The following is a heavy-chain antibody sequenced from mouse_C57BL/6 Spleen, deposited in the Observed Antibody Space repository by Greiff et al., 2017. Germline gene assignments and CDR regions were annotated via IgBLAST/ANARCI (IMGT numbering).Heavy chain of an antibody. CDR3: VRPPYGSSYAWFAY. D-gene: IGHD1-1*01. CDR1: GFSFNTYA. V-gene: IGHV10-1*01. CDR2: IRSKSNNYAT. Sequence: EVKLMESGGGLVQPKGSLKLSCAASGFSFNTYAMNWVRQAPGKGLEWVARIRSKSNNYATYYADSVKDRFTISRDDSESMLYLQMNNLKTEDTAMYYCVRPPYGSSYAWFAYWGQGTLVTVSA. J-gene: IGHJ3*01.